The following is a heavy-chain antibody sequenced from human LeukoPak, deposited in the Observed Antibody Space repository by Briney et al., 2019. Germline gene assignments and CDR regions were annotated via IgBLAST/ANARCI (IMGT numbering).Heavy chain of an antibody. J-gene: IGHJ6*02. Sequence: PAGGSLRLSCAASGFTFSSYAMSWVRQAPGKGLEWVSAISGSGGSTYYADSVKGRFTISRDNSKNTLYLQMNSLRAEDTAVYYCARLLTTVSVSGRYYYYGMDVWGQGTTVTVSS. CDR2: ISGSGGST. CDR1: GFTFSSYA. D-gene: IGHD4-11*01. V-gene: IGHV3-23*01. CDR3: ARLLTTVSVSGRYYYYGMDV.